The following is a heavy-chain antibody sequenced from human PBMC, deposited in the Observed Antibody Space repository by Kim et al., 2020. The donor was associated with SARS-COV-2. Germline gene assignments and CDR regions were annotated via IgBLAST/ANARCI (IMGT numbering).Heavy chain of an antibody. CDR1: GGSISSGGYY. D-gene: IGHD3-3*01. CDR2: IYYSGST. V-gene: IGHV4-31*03. CDR3: ARGRTIFGVVIGAFDI. Sequence: SETLSLTCTVSGGSISSGGYYWSWIRQHPGKGLEWIGYIYYSGSTYYNPSLKSRVTISVDTSKNQFSLKLSSVTAADTAVYYCARGRTIFGVVIGAFDICGQGTMVTVSS. J-gene: IGHJ3*02.